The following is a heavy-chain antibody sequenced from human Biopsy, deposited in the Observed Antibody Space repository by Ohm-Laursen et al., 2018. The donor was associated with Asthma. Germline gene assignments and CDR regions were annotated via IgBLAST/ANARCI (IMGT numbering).Heavy chain of an antibody. J-gene: IGHJ3*02. V-gene: IGHV1-2*06. CDR3: ARTYYDFLTGQVNDAFAI. D-gene: IGHD3-9*01. CDR2: INPNSGDT. CDR1: GYTFISYA. Sequence: ASVKVSCKASGYTFISYAIHWVRQAPGQGLEWMGRINPNSGDTKYAQRFQGRVTVTRDRSISTAYMELSSLRSEDTAVYYCARTYYDFLTGQVNDAFAIWGQGTMVTVPS.